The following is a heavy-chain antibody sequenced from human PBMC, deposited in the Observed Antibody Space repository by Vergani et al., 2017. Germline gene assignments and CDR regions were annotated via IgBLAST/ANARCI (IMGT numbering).Heavy chain of an antibody. D-gene: IGHD6-13*01. J-gene: IGHJ5*02. CDR2: ISNDGSKK. Sequence: QVQLAESGGGRVQPGRSLRLSCAASGFSFSSHAIHWVRQAPGKGLEWVAVISNDGSKKYYADSVKGRFTISRDNSKNTLSLQMNSLRPEDTAVYYCAREGGTAAGDNWFDPWGQGTLVTVSS. CDR1: GFSFSSHA. CDR3: AREGGTAAGDNWFDP. V-gene: IGHV3-30*03.